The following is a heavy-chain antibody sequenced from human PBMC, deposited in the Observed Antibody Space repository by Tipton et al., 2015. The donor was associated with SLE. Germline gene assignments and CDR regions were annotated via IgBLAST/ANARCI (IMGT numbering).Heavy chain of an antibody. Sequence: TLSLTCAVYGGFFSGHYCTWIRQSPGKGLEWIGDISHSGTTNYNSSLRGRVTISGDTSKNQFSLKLFSVTAADTAVYYCARGSGYTSVFGAFDIWGQGTMVSVSS. CDR1: GGFFSGHY. J-gene: IGHJ3*02. D-gene: IGHD5-18*01. CDR3: ARGSGYTSVFGAFDI. V-gene: IGHV4-34*01. CDR2: ISHSGTT.